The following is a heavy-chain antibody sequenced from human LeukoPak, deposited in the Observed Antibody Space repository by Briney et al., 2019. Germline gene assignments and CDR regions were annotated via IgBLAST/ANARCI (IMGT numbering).Heavy chain of an antibody. D-gene: IGHD4-17*01. Sequence: SETLSLTCTVSGDSISSTNYYWGWLRQPPGTGLEWIGSIYYSGSTYYNPSLKSRVTISVDTSKNQFSLKLSSVTAADTAVYYCARSHYGVDFDYWGQGTLVTVSS. CDR1: GDSISSTNYY. V-gene: IGHV4-39*07. J-gene: IGHJ4*02. CDR3: ARSHYGVDFDY. CDR2: IYYSGST.